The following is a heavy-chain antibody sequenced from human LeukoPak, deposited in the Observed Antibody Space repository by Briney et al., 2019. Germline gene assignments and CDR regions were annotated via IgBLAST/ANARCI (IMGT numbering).Heavy chain of an antibody. D-gene: IGHD4-17*01. Sequence: SVKVSCKASGGTFSSYAISWVRQAPGQGLEWMGRIIPILGIANYAQKFQGRVTITADKSTSTAYMELSSLRSEDTAVYYCAGDPDGTTVTTYYGMDVWGQGTTVTVS. V-gene: IGHV1-69*04. CDR1: GGTFSSYA. J-gene: IGHJ6*02. CDR3: AGDPDGTTVTTYYGMDV. CDR2: IIPILGIA.